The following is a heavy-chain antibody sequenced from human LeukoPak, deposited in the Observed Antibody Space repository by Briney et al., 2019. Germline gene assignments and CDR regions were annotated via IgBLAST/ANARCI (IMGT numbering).Heavy chain of an antibody. V-gene: IGHV1-18*01. J-gene: IGHJ5*02. CDR1: GYTFTSYA. CDR3: ARLGWLYGPGSMNWLDP. Sequence: ASVKVSCKASGYTFTSYAMHWVRQAPGQRLEWMGWISAYNGNTNYAQKLQGRVTMTTDTSTSTAYMELRSLRSDDTAVYYCARLGWLYGPGSMNWLDPWGQGTLVTVSS. D-gene: IGHD3-10*01. CDR2: ISAYNGNT.